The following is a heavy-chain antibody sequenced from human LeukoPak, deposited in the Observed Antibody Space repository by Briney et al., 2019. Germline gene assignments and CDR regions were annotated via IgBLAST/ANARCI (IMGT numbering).Heavy chain of an antibody. J-gene: IGHJ4*02. Sequence: PSETLSLTCAVYGGSLSGYYCTWIRQPPGKGLEWIGEINQSGVANYNPSLKSRLTISIDMSTNQFSLKLTSVTAADTAVYYCARGPAVASRGLSVWGRGSLITVSS. CDR3: ARGPAVASRGLSV. CDR2: INQSGVA. V-gene: IGHV4-34*01. D-gene: IGHD6-19*01. CDR1: GGSLSGYY.